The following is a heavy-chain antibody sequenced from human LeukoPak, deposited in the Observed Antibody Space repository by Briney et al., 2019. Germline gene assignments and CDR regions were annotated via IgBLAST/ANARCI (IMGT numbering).Heavy chain of an antibody. Sequence: PGGSLRVSCAASGFTFSRYWVIWVRQAPGKGLEWVANIKQDGSEKYSVDSVKGRFTISRDNAKNSLYLQMNSLRADDTAVYYCARAVDDYVWGSYRPPGHWGQGTLVTVSS. V-gene: IGHV3-7*05. CDR1: GFTFSRYW. CDR2: IKQDGSEK. D-gene: IGHD3-16*02. CDR3: ARAVDDYVWGSYRPPGH. J-gene: IGHJ4*02.